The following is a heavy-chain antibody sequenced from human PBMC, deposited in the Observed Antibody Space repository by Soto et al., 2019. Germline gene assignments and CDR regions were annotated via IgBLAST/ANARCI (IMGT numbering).Heavy chain of an antibody. Sequence: QVQLVESGGGVVQPGRSLRVSCVTSGFTFSRYGMHWVRQAPGKGLEWVAVIWYDGSKKYYADFVKGRFTISRDDSKNTLYLQMNSLRAEDTAVYYCARDLGSTNYYFDYWGLGTLVIVS. D-gene: IGHD6-25*01. CDR3: ARDLGSTNYYFDY. CDR2: IWYDGSKK. J-gene: IGHJ4*02. CDR1: GFTFSRYG. V-gene: IGHV3-33*01.